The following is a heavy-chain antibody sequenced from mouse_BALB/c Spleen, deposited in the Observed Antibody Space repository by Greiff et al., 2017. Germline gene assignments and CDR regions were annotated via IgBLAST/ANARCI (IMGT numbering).Heavy chain of an antibody. CDR1: GFTFSSYT. Sequence: EVMLVESGGGLVQPGGSLKLSCAASGFTFSSYTMSWVRQTPEKRLEWVAYISNGGGSTYYPDTVKGRFTISRDNAKNTLYLQMSSLKSEDTAMYYCARHAGVGAMDYWGQGTSVTVSS. D-gene: IGHD3-3*01. V-gene: IGHV5-12-2*01. CDR2: ISNGGGST. J-gene: IGHJ4*01. CDR3: ARHAGVGAMDY.